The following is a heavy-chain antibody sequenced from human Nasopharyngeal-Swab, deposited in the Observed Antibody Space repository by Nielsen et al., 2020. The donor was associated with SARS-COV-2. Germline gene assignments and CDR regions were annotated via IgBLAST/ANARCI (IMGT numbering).Heavy chain of an antibody. D-gene: IGHD5-12*01. CDR2: ISGSDHTT. CDR3: AKDRDSGDDSDDYYHYYGMDV. Sequence: EGSLRLSCAASGFTFRSYAISWVRQAPGKGLEWVSVISGSDHTTYYADSVKGRFTISRDNSKNTVNLQMNSLRAEDTAIYYCAKDRDSGDDSDDYYHYYGMDVWGQGTTVTVSS. CDR1: GFTFRSYA. V-gene: IGHV3-23*01. J-gene: IGHJ6*02.